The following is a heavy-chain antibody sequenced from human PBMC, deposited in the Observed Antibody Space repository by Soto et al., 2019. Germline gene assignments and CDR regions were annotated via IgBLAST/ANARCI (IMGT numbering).Heavy chain of an antibody. CDR1: GGSFSGYD. Sequence: QVQLQQWGAGLLKPSETLSLTCAVYGGSFSGYDWTWIRQPPGTGLEWIGEINHSGSTNYNPSLNXXVTISVETSKKQFSLKLTSVTAADTAVYYCARDKITGLFDYWGQGTLVTVSS. V-gene: IGHV4-34*01. CDR3: ARDKITGLFDY. CDR2: INHSGST. J-gene: IGHJ4*02. D-gene: IGHD2-8*02.